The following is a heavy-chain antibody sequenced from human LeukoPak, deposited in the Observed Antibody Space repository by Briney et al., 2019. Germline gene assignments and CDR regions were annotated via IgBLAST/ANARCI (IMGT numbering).Heavy chain of an antibody. CDR2: IIPIFGTA. CDR3: ARAKRGYYDNSGYHTYDY. Sequence: SVKVSCKASGGTFSSYAISWVRQAPGQGLEWMGRIIPIFGTANYAQKFQGRVTITTDESTSTAYMELSSLRSEDTAVYYCARAKRGYYDNSGYHTYDYWGQGTLVTVSS. J-gene: IGHJ4*02. CDR1: GGTFSSYA. D-gene: IGHD3-22*01. V-gene: IGHV1-69*05.